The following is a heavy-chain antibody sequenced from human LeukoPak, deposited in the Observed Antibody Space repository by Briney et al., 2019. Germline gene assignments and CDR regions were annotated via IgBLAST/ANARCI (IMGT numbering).Heavy chain of an antibody. D-gene: IGHD2-21*02. CDR1: GGSFSGYY. CDR3: ARGRIVVVTATPLFDY. V-gene: IGHV4-34*01. CDR2: INHSGST. Sequence: SETLSLTCAVYGGSFSGYYWSWIRQPPGKGLEWIGEINHSGSTNYNPSLKSRVTISVDTSKNQFSMKLSSVTAADTAVYYCARGRIVVVTATPLFDYWGQGTLVTVSS. J-gene: IGHJ4*02.